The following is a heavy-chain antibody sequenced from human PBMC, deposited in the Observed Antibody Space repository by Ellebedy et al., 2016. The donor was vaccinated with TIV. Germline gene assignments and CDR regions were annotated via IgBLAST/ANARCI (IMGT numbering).Heavy chain of an antibody. CDR1: GYSFTDFW. J-gene: IGHJ4*02. D-gene: IGHD2-15*01. CDR2: IDPTDSYT. CDR3: ARLSLYCSGGNCHDY. V-gene: IGHV5-10-1*01. Sequence: GESLKISCKDSGYSFTDFWISWVRQMPGKGLEWMGRIDPTDSYTNYSPSFQGHVTISVDKSISTAYLQWSSLKASDTAMYYCARLSLYCSGGNCHDYWGQGTLVTVSS.